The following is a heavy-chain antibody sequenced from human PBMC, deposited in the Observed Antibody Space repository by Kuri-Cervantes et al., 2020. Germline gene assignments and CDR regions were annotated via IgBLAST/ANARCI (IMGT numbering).Heavy chain of an antibody. CDR1: GYTFTSYG. Sequence: ASVKVSCKASGYTFTSYGISWVRQAPGQGLEWMGWTNPSSGGAKLAQKFQDRVTMTRDMSTNTAYMELSSLTSDDTAVYYCARKYDHYDSSGYSVWGQGTLVTVSS. J-gene: IGHJ4*02. V-gene: IGHV1-2*02. CDR2: TNPSSGGA. D-gene: IGHD3-22*01. CDR3: ARKYDHYDSSGYSV.